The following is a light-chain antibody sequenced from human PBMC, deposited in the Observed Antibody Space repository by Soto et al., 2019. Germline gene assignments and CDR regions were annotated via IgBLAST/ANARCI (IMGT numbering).Light chain of an antibody. Sequence: QSALTQPPSASGSPGQSVTISCTGTSSDVGAYNYVSWYQQYPGKAPKLMIYVVSKRPSGVPDRFSGSKSGKTASLTVSGLQPEDEADYYCTSYAGNNIWVFGGGTKLTVL. CDR1: SSDVGAYNY. V-gene: IGLV2-8*01. CDR2: VVS. J-gene: IGLJ3*02. CDR3: TSYAGNNIWV.